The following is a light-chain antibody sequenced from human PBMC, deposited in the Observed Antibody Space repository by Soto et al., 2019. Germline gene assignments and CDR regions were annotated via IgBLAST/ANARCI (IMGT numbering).Light chain of an antibody. Sequence: EIVLTQSPGTLSLSPGEGATLSCRASQSVSSSYLAWYQQKPGQAPRLLIYGASSRATGIPDRFSGSGSGTDFTLTISRLEPEDFVVYYCQQYGSSPPTFGPGTKVDIK. J-gene: IGKJ3*01. CDR1: QSVSSSY. V-gene: IGKV3-20*01. CDR2: GAS. CDR3: QQYGSSPPT.